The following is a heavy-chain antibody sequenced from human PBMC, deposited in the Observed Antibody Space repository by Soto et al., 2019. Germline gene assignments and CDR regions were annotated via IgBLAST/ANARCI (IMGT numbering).Heavy chain of an antibody. CDR2: TYHSGNP. D-gene: IGHD6-19*01. CDR1: GDTISTGGYT. V-gene: IGHV4-30-2*01. CDR3: ARGIEGWYQGRYYYGMDV. J-gene: IGHJ6*02. Sequence: SETLSLTCDVSGDTISTGGYTWALIRQPPGKALEWIGHTYHSGNPYYNPSLKSRVIISVDRSKNQFSLKVRSVTAADTAVYYCARGIEGWYQGRYYYGMDVWGQGTTVTVS.